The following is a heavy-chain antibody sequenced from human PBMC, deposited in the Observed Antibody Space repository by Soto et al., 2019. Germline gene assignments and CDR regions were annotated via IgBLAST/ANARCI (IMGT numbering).Heavy chain of an antibody. D-gene: IGHD1-26*01. V-gene: IGHV4-39*07. J-gene: IGHJ6*02. CDR2: IYYSGST. CDR3: ARVSGSYYYGMDV. CDR1: GGSISSSSYY. Sequence: SETLSLTCTVSGGSISSSSYYWGWIRQPPGKGLEWIGCIYYSGSTYYNPSLKSRVTISVDTSKNQFSLKLSSVTAADTAVYYCARVSGSYYYGMDVWGQGTTVTVSS.